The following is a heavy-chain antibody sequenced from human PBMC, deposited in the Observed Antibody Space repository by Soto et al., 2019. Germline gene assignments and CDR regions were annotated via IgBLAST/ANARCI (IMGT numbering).Heavy chain of an antibody. V-gene: IGHV5-51*01. CDR3: ARPLDIFGYFYNY. D-gene: IGHD3-22*01. Sequence: GESLKISCKASGYIFADYWVAWVRQMPGKGLEWMGIIYPGDSDTRYSPSFQGQVTISADKSTSTAYLQWSSLKASDSAIYYCARPLDIFGYFYNYWGQGTTVTVSS. J-gene: IGHJ6*02. CDR1: GYIFADYW. CDR2: IYPGDSDT.